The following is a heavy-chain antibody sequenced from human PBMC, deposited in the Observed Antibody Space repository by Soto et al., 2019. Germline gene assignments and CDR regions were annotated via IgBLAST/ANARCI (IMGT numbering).Heavy chain of an antibody. CDR3: ARDISVVVVTRTCDY. Sequence: ASVKVSCKASGYTFTSYGISLVRQAPGQGLEWMGWISAYNGNTNYAQKLQGRVTMTTDTSTSTAYMELRSLRSDDTAVYYCARDISVVVVTRTCDYWGQGTLVTVSS. CDR2: ISAYNGNT. J-gene: IGHJ4*02. V-gene: IGHV1-18*01. CDR1: GYTFTSYG. D-gene: IGHD2-15*01.